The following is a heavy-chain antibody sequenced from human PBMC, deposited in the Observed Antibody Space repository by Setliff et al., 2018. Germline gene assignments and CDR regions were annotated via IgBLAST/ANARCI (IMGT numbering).Heavy chain of an antibody. Sequence: GGSLRLSCAASGFTFSSYGMHWVRQAPGKGLEWVAFILYDGSNKYYAVSVKGRFSISRDDSKKTLYLQMNSLRAEDTAVYYCAKRGDSSSWLEYWGQGTLVTVSS. CDR1: GFTFSSYG. V-gene: IGHV3-30*02. CDR2: ILYDGSNK. D-gene: IGHD6-13*01. J-gene: IGHJ4*02. CDR3: AKRGDSSSWLEY.